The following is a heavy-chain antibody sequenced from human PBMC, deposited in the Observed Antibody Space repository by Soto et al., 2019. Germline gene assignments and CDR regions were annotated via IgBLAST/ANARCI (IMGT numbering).Heavy chain of an antibody. V-gene: IGHV1-18*04. Sequence: GASVKVSCKASGYTFSNHGISGVRQAPGQGLEWMGWISGKDGNTDYAQKFQGRVTMTTDISTTTAYMELRSLRSDDTAVYYCARLHRYFSGGTYYSDWFDPWGQGTLVTVSS. CDR2: ISGKDGNT. D-gene: IGHD2-15*01. CDR1: GYTFSNHG. CDR3: ARLHRYFSGGTYYSDWFDP. J-gene: IGHJ5*02.